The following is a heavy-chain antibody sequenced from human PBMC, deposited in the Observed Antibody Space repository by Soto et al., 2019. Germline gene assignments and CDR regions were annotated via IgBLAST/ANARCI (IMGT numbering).Heavy chain of an antibody. CDR3: ARDYYYDSRGYPGAYYYGMDV. V-gene: IGHV4-59*01. CDR2: IYYSGST. Sequence: SETLSLTCTVSGGSISSYYWSWIRQPPGKGLQWIGYIYYSGSTKFNPSLKSRVTISVDTSKNQISLKLSSVTAADTAIYYCARDYYYDSRGYPGAYYYGMDVWGQGTTVTVSS. CDR1: GGSISSYY. J-gene: IGHJ6*02. D-gene: IGHD3-22*01.